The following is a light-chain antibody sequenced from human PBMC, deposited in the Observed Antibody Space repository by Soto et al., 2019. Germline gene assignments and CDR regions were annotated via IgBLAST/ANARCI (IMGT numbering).Light chain of an antibody. CDR1: SSDVGGYNY. CDR3: SSYTSSSNLV. V-gene: IGLV2-14*01. Sequence: QSALTQPASVAGSPGQSITISCTGTSSDVGGYNYVSWYQQHPGKAPKFMIYDVSNRTSGVSNRFSGSKSGNTASLTISGLQAEDEADYYCSSYTSSSNLVFGGGTKLTVL. J-gene: IGLJ2*01. CDR2: DVS.